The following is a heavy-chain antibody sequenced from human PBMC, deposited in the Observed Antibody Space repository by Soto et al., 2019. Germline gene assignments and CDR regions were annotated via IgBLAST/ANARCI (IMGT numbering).Heavy chain of an antibody. J-gene: IGHJ2*01. V-gene: IGHV1-69*12. Sequence: QVQLVQSGAEVKKPGSSVKVSCKASGGTFSSYAIGWVRQAPGQGLEWMGGIIPIFGTANYAQKFQGRVTITADESTSTAYMELSSLRSEDTAVYYCARDDGIAVAGSLYFDLWGRGTLVTVSS. CDR3: ARDDGIAVAGSLYFDL. D-gene: IGHD6-19*01. CDR1: GGTFSSYA. CDR2: IIPIFGTA.